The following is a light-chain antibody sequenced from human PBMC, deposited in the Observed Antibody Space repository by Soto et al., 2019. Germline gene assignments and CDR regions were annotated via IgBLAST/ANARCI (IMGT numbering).Light chain of an antibody. CDR1: QSVSSN. Sequence: EIAMTQSPATLSVSPGERATRACRASQSVSSNVAWYQQKPGQAPRLLIYGASTRATGIPARFSGSRSGTEFTLTISSLQSEDFAVYYCQQYNNWPYTFGQGTKLEIK. V-gene: IGKV3-15*01. CDR2: GAS. CDR3: QQYNNWPYT. J-gene: IGKJ2*01.